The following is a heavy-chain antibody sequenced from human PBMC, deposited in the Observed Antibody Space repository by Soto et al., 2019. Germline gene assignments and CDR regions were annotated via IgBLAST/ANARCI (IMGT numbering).Heavy chain of an antibody. V-gene: IGHV3-30-3*01. Sequence: GGSLRLSCAASGFTFSSYAMHWVRQAPGKGLEWVAVISYDGSNKYYADSVKGRFTISRDNSKNTLYLQMNSLRAEDTAVYYCARSDEYYYDSSGYYYWWFDPWGQGTLVTVSS. D-gene: IGHD3-22*01. CDR3: ARSDEYYYDSSGYYYWWFDP. CDR1: GFTFSSYA. CDR2: ISYDGSNK. J-gene: IGHJ5*02.